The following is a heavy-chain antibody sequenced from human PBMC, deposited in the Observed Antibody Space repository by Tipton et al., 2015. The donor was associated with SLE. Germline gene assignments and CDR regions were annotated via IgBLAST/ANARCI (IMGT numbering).Heavy chain of an antibody. J-gene: IGHJ4*02. D-gene: IGHD6-13*01. CDR3: ARGWYSSSWYYFDY. Sequence: SLRLSCAASGFTFSSYSMNWVRQAPGKGLEWVSSISSSSSYIYYADSVRGRFTISRDNAKNSLYLQMNSLRAEDTAVYYCARGWYSSSWYYFDYWGQGTLVTVSS. CDR2: ISSSSSYI. V-gene: IGHV3-21*01. CDR1: GFTFSSYS.